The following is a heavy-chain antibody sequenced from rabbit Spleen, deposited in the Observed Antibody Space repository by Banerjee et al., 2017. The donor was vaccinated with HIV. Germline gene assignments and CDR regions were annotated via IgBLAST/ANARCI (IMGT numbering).Heavy chain of an antibody. CDR3: ARDTSSSFSSYGMDL. CDR1: GFDLSSNSY. J-gene: IGHJ6*01. D-gene: IGHD1-1*01. CDR2: IDTGSSGFT. V-gene: IGHV1S40*01. Sequence: QSLEESGGDLVKPGASLTLTCTASGFDLSSNSYMCWVRQAPGKGLEWIACIDTGSSGFTYFASWAKGRFTISKASSTTVTLQMTSLTAADTATYFCARDTSSSFSSYGMDLWGQGTLVTVS.